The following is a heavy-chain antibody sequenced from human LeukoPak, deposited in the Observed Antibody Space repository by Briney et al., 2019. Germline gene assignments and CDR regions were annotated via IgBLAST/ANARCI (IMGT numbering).Heavy chain of an antibody. J-gene: IGHJ6*02. CDR3: ARVYRNGMDV. CDR2: INHSGST. V-gene: IGHV4-34*01. CDR1: GGSFSGYY. Sequence: SETLSLTCAVYGGSFSGYYWSWIRQPPGKGPEWIGEINHSGSTNYNPSLKSRVTISVDTSKNQFSLKLSSVTAADTAVYYCARVYRNGMDVWGQGTTVTVSS. D-gene: IGHD5-12*01.